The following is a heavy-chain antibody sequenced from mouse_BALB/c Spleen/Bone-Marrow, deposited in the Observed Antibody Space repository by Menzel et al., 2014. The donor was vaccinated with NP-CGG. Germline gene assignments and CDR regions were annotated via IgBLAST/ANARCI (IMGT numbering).Heavy chain of an antibody. Sequence: VKLMESGAELAKPGASVKMSCKASGYTFTDARIHWIKQRPGQGLEWIGYINPSTGYAEYNQNFKDKATLTVDKSSSTAYMQLSSLTSEDSAVYYCARDYWGQGTTLTVSS. J-gene: IGHJ2*01. CDR1: GYTFTDAR. CDR2: INPSTGYA. CDR3: ARDY. V-gene: IGHV1-4*01.